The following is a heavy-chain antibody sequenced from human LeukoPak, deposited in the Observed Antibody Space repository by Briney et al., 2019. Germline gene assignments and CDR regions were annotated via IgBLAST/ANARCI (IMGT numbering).Heavy chain of an antibody. CDR3: ARASGSSGWFKAFDI. CDR1: GYTFTSYG. J-gene: IGHJ3*02. V-gene: IGHV1-18*01. D-gene: IGHD6-19*01. Sequence: ASVKVSCKASGYTFTSYGISWVRQAPGQGLEWMGWTSAYNGNTNYAQKLQGRVTMTTDTSTSTAYMELRSLRSDDTAVYYCARASGSSGWFKAFDIWGQGTMVTVSS. CDR2: TSAYNGNT.